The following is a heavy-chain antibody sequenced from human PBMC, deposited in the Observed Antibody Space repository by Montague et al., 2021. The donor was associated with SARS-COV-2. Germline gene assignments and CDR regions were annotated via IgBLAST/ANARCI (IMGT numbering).Heavy chain of an antibody. J-gene: IGHJ6*02. CDR1: GFTFSSYD. CDR3: ARGVTMVQGVISRYYYYYGMDV. V-gene: IGHV3-13*04. CDR2: IGTAGDT. Sequence: SLRLSCAASGFTFSSYDMHWVRQATGKGLEWVSAIGTAGDTYYPGSVKGRFTISRENAKNSLYLQMNRLRAGDTAVYYCARGVTMVQGVISRYYYYYGMDVWGQGTTVTVSS. D-gene: IGHD3-10*01.